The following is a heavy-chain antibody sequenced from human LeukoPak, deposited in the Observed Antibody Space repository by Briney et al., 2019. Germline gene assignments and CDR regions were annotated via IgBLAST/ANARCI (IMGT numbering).Heavy chain of an antibody. D-gene: IGHD1-1*01. CDR1: GGSISSSSYY. CDR2: IYYSGST. V-gene: IGHV4-39*07. CDR3: ARGSTTLSS. Sequence: PSETLSLTCTVSGGSISSSSYYWGWIRQPPGKGLEWIGNIYYSGSTYYNPSLKSRVTISVDTSKNQFSLNLSSVTAADTAVYFCARGSTTLSSWGQGTPVTVSS. J-gene: IGHJ4*02.